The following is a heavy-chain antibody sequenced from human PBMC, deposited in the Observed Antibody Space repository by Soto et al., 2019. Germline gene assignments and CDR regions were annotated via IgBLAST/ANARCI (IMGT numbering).Heavy chain of an antibody. D-gene: IGHD2-2*01. CDR3: ARGWGYCSSTSCYACDY. Sequence: QVQLQQWGAGLLKPSETLSLTCAVYGGSFSGYYWSWIRQPPGKGLECVGESNHSGSTNYNPSLKSRVTISVDTSKNQSSLKLCSVTAADTAVYYCARGWGYCSSTSCYACDYWGQGTLVTVSS. CDR1: GGSFSGYY. J-gene: IGHJ4*02. V-gene: IGHV4-34*01. CDR2: SNHSGST.